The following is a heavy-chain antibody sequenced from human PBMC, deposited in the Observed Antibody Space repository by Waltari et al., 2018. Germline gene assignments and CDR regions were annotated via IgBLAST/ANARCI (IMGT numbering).Heavy chain of an antibody. J-gene: IGHJ4*02. V-gene: IGHV4-34*01. CDR1: GGSFSGYY. CDR2: INHSGST. Sequence: QVQLQQWGAGLLKPSETLSLTCAVYGGSFSGYYWSWIRQPPGKGLEWVGEINHSGSTNYNPSLKSRVTISVDTSKNQFALKLSSVTAADTAVYYCARSAAAFDYWGQGTLVTVSS. CDR3: ARSAAAFDY. D-gene: IGHD6-13*01.